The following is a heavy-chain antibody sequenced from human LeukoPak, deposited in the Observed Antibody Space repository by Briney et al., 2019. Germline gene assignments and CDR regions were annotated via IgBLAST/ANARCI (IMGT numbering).Heavy chain of an antibody. Sequence: SETLSLTCTVSGVSISGYYWSWIRQPPGKGLEWIGYIYDSASTNYNPSLKSRVTISVDTSKNQFSLKLSSVTAADTAIYYCARRARDYSGSGIYSEYFDYWGQGTLVPVSS. CDR3: ARRARDYSGSGIYSEYFDY. V-gene: IGHV4-59*12. CDR1: GVSISGYY. J-gene: IGHJ4*02. D-gene: IGHD3-10*01. CDR2: IYDSAST.